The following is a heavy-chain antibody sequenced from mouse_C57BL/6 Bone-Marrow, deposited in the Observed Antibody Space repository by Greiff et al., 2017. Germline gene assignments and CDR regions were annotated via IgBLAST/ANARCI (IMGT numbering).Heavy chain of an antibody. CDR3: VRDYYGSSYWFAY. Sequence: EVKLVESGGGLVQPKGSLKLSCAASGFSFNTYAMNWVRQAPGKGLEWVARIRSKSNNYATYYADSVKDRFNISRDDSESMLYLQMNNLKTEDTAMYYCVRDYYGSSYWFAYWGQGTLVTVSA. J-gene: IGHJ3*01. CDR1: GFSFNTYA. V-gene: IGHV10-1*01. D-gene: IGHD1-1*01. CDR2: IRSKSNNYAT.